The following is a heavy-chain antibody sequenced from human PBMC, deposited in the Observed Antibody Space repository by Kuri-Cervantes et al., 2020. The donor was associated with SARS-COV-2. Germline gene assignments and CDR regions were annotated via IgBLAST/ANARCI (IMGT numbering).Heavy chain of an antibody. CDR2: ISAGGGRT. J-gene: IGHJ5*02. CDR3: ARVVAAAGRLWFDP. D-gene: IGHD2-15*01. V-gene: IGHV3-23*01. Sequence: GGSLRLSCEASGFILGSYGMTWVRQAPGKGLQWVSSISAGGGRTDYADSVKGRFTISRDNSKKMVFLQMDKLRDEDAALYYCARVVAAAGRLWFDPWGQGTPVTVSS. CDR1: GFILGSYG.